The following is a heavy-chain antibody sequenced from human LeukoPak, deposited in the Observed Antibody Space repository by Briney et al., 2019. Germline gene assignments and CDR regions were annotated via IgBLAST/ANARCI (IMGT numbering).Heavy chain of an antibody. CDR2: SRDKGNSYTT. D-gene: IGHD6-19*01. CDR1: GFTFSGHY. CDR3: ARASEWLDHDAFDI. Sequence: GGSLRLSCAASGFTFSGHYIDWVRQAPGKGLEWVGRSRDKGNSYTTAYAASVRGRFTISRDDSKNSLYLQMNSLKIEDTAVYYCARASEWLDHDAFDIWGQGTMVTVSS. J-gene: IGHJ3*02. V-gene: IGHV3-72*01.